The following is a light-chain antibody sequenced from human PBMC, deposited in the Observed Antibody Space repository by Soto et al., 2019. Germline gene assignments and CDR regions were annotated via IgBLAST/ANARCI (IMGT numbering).Light chain of an antibody. CDR3: QQYNSYSRT. V-gene: IGKV3-15*01. CDR2: GAS. Sequence: ETVMTQSPVALSVSPGGRATLSCRARQNVRKNLAWYQQKPGQAPRLLIYGASTRATGIPARFSGDGSGTEFTLTISSLQPDDFATYYCQQYNSYSRTFGQGTKVDIK. J-gene: IGKJ1*01. CDR1: QNVRKN.